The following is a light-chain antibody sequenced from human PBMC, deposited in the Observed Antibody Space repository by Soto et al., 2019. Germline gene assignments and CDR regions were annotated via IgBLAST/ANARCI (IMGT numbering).Light chain of an antibody. V-gene: IGKV3D-20*02. CDR2: DAY. CDR1: QSVSSSY. CDR3: QQRSNRPLT. Sequence: EIVLTQSPATLSLSPGERATLSCRASQSVSSSYVAWYQQTAGQAPRLLIYDAYNRATGIPARFSGSGSGADFTLTISSLEPEDFAVYYCQQRSNRPLTFGQGTRLEI. J-gene: IGKJ5*01.